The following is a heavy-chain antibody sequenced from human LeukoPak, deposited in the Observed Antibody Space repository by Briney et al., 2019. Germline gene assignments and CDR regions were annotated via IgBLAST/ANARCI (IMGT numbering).Heavy chain of an antibody. J-gene: IGHJ5*02. CDR1: GGSISSGDYY. V-gene: IGHV4-30-4*08. D-gene: IGHD3-10*01. Sequence: PSETLSLTCTVSGGSISSGDYYWSWIRQPPGKGLEWIGYIYYSGSTYFNPSLKSRVTISVDTSKNQFSLKLSSVTAADTAVYYCARASPGLLWFGELPANWFDPWGQGTLVTVSS. CDR3: ARASPGLLWFGELPANWFDP. CDR2: IYYSGST.